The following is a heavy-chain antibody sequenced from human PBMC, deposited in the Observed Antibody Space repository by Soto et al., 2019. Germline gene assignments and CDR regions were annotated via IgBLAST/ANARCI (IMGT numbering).Heavy chain of an antibody. V-gene: IGHV4-39*01. CDR2: IYYDGSP. D-gene: IGHD3-10*01. J-gene: IGHJ5*02. CDR3: ARLGGHDTMFDP. CDR1: GGSINIYSHY. Sequence: SETLSLTCSVSGGSINIYSHYWGWIRQPPGKGLEWIASIYYDGSPYYNPSLKSRVTISVDTSRNQFSLKWSSVTAADTAVYYCARLGGHDTMFDPWGPGTLVTVSS.